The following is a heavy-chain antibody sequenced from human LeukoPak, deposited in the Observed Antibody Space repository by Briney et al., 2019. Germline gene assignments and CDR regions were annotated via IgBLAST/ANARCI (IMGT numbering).Heavy chain of an antibody. CDR1: GFTFSSYS. CDR2: ISSSSSTI. J-gene: IGHJ4*02. D-gene: IGHD3-22*01. V-gene: IGHV3-48*04. CDR3: ARDYYDSRGYQIFDY. Sequence: GGSLRLSCAASGFTFSSYSMNWVRQAPGKGLEWVSYISSSSSTIYYADSVKGRFTISRDNAKNSLYLQMNSLRAEDTAVYYCARDYYDSRGYQIFDYWGQGTLVTVSS.